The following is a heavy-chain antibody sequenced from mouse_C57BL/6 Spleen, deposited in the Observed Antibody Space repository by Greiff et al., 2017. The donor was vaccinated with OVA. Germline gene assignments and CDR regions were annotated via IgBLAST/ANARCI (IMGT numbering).Heavy chain of an antibody. Sequence: QVQLKESGPGLVQPSQSLSITCTVSGFSLTSYGVHWVRQSPGKGLEWLGVIWRGGSTDYNAAFISRLSTSKDNSKSQSFFKMNSLQADDAAIYYCDRDDYYYYGSSYAWFAYWGQGTLVTVSA. D-gene: IGHD1-1*01. V-gene: IGHV2-2*01. CDR1: GFSLTSYG. CDR3: DRDDYYYYGSSYAWFAY. J-gene: IGHJ3*01. CDR2: IWRGGST.